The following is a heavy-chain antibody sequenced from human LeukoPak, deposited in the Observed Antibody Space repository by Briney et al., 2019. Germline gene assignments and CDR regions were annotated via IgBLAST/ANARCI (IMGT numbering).Heavy chain of an antibody. J-gene: IGHJ5*02. V-gene: IGHV1-18*01. D-gene: IGHD2-15*01. CDR3: ARPRGGYCSGGSCYGWFDP. CDR2: ISGYNGNT. Sequence: GASVKVSCKASGYTFTNYGISWVRQAPGQGLEWMGWISGYNGNTNYAQKLQGRVTMTTDTSTSTAYMELRSLRSDDTAVYYCARPRGGYCSGGSCYGWFDPWGQGTLVTVSS. CDR1: GYTFTNYG.